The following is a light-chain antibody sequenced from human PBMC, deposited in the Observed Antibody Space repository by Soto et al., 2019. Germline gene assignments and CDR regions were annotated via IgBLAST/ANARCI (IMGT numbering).Light chain of an antibody. V-gene: IGKV3-11*01. CDR1: QSVSGN. CDR2: GAS. J-gene: IGKJ5*01. CDR3: QQRSNWPLT. Sequence: IVMTQSPATLSLFPGERATLSCRASQSVSGNLAWYKQKPGQAPRLLSYGASTRATGIPDRFSGSGSGTDFTLTISSLEPEDFEVYYCQQRSNWPLTFGQGTRLEIK.